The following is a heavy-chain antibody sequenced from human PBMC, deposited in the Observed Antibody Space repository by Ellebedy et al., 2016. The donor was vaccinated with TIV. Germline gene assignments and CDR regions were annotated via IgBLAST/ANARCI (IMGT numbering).Heavy chain of an antibody. Sequence: AASVKVSCKVSGYTLTELSMHWVRQAPGKGLEWMGGFDPEDGETIYAQKFQGRVTITRDTSASTAYMELSSLRSEDTAVYYCARTFGPTRIDAFDIWGQGTMVIVSS. CDR2: FDPEDGET. CDR3: ARTFGPTRIDAFDI. D-gene: IGHD3-10*01. V-gene: IGHV1-24*01. CDR1: GYTLTELS. J-gene: IGHJ3*02.